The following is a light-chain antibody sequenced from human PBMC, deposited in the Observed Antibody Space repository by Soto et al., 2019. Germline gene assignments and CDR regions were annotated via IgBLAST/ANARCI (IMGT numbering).Light chain of an antibody. CDR2: SAS. V-gene: IGKV1-6*01. J-gene: IGKJ1*01. Sequence: AIQMTQSPSTLSASVGDRVTITCRSSQAIINYLAWYQQKPGKAPKLLIYSASTLQTRGPSRFSSSGCCTADSLIISSMQHADVAAYYCLQHYRYPPWTFGQGTKVDIK. CDR3: LQHYRYPPWT. CDR1: QAIINY.